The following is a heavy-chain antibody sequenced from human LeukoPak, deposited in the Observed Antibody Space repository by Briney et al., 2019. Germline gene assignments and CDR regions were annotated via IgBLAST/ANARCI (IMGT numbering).Heavy chain of an antibody. CDR2: IQNSAIYRAKI. CDR3: ARLSSTLYYSMDV. CDR1: GGSISSY. V-gene: IGHV4-59*08. D-gene: IGHD6-6*01. J-gene: IGHJ6*02. Sequence: SETLSLTCAVSGGSISSYWTWIRQPPGKGLEWVGYIQNSAIYRAKIKSSPSLQSRVSLSIDTSKNQVSLTVNSVTAADTAAYYCARLSSTLYYSMDVWGPGTAVTVSS.